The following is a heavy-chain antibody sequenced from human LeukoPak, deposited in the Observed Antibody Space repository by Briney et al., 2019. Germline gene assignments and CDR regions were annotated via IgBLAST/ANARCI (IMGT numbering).Heavy chain of an antibody. J-gene: IGHJ4*02. CDR3: ARGRSYTGGFDY. CDR2: IYYTGST. CDR1: GGSISSYY. D-gene: IGHD1-26*01. V-gene: IGHV4-59*01. Sequence: PSETLSLSCTVSGGSISSYYWIWIRQPPGKGLDWIGFIYYTGSTNYNPSLKSRVTISVDTSKNQFSLKLSSVTAADTAVYYCARGRSYTGGFDYWGQGTLVTVSS.